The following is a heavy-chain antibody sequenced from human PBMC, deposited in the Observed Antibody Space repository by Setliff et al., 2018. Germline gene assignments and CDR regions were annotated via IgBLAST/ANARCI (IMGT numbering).Heavy chain of an antibody. CDR2: INHSGST. J-gene: IGHJ4*02. CDR1: GGSISSSSYY. Sequence: SETLSLTCTVSGGSISSSSYYWGWIRQPPGKGLEWIGEINHSGSTNYNPSLKSRVTISVDTSKNQFSLKLTSVTAADTAVYYCATPGRRFGESIDYWGQGTLVTVSS. D-gene: IGHD3-10*01. V-gene: IGHV4-39*01. CDR3: ATPGRRFGESIDY.